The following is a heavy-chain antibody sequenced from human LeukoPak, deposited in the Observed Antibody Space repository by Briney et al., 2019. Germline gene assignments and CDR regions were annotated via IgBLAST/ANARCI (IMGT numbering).Heavy chain of an antibody. Sequence: GESLKISCTGSGYSFTSYWIGWVRQMPGKGLEWMGIIYPGDSDTRYSPSFQGQVTISADKSISTAYLQWSSLKASDTAMYYCARHSCSSTSCFTGFDPWGQGTLVTVS. V-gene: IGHV5-51*01. J-gene: IGHJ5*02. D-gene: IGHD2-2*01. CDR3: ARHSCSSTSCFTGFDP. CDR2: IYPGDSDT. CDR1: GYSFTSYW.